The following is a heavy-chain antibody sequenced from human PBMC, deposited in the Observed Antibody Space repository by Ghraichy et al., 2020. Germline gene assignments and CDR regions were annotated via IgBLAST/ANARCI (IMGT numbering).Heavy chain of an antibody. D-gene: IGHD2-2*01. J-gene: IGHJ6*03. CDR2: ISSNGGST. CDR3: VAAWGYCSSTSCSTMAYYYYYMDV. CDR1: GFTFSSYA. Sequence: GGSLRLSCSASGFTFSSYAMHWVRQAPGKGLEYVSAISSNGGSTYYADSVKGRFTISRDNSKNTLYLQMSSLRAEDTAVYYCVAAWGYCSSTSCSTMAYYYYYMDVWGKGTTVTVSS. V-gene: IGHV3-64D*06.